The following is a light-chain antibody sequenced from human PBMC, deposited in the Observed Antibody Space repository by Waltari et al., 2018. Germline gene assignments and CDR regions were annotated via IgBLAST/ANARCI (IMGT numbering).Light chain of an antibody. CDR2: AAS. J-gene: IGKJ1*01. CDR1: QSVRTK. V-gene: IGKV3-15*01. CDR3: QHYEGWPPWT. Sequence: EIVLTQSPATLSVSPGARAILSCRASQSVRTKVAWYQPRPGQAPRLLIYAASSRATGVPARFGGSGSETDFTLTISGLQSEDFAVYYCQHYEGWPPWTFGQGTKV.